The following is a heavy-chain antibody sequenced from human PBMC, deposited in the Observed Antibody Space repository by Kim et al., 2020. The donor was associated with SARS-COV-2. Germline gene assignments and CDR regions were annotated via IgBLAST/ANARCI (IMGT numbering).Heavy chain of an antibody. CDR1: GFTFSSYA. J-gene: IGHJ4*01. V-gene: IGHV3-23*01. CDR2: ISGTGVGT. CDR3: AKARQNYFGSGSDFFDY. D-gene: IGHD3-10*01. Sequence: GGSLRLSCAASGFTFSSYAMSWVRQAPGKGLEWVSVISGTGVGTHYADSVKGRYTISRDNSKNTLYLQMNSLRAEDTAVYYCAKARQNYFGSGSDFFDY.